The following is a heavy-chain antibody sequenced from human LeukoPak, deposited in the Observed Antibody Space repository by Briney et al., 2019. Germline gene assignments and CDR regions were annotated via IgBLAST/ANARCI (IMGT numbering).Heavy chain of an antibody. V-gene: IGHV3-23*01. CDR1: GFTFSSYA. J-gene: IGHJ3*02. Sequence: PGGSLRLSCAASGFTFSSYAMSWVRQAPGKGLEWVSAISGSGGSTYYADSVKGRFTISRDNSKNTLYLQMNSLRAEDTAVYYCAKDETVLLWFGELLDYAFDIWGQGTMVTVSS. D-gene: IGHD3-10*01. CDR3: AKDETVLLWFGELLDYAFDI. CDR2: ISGSGGST.